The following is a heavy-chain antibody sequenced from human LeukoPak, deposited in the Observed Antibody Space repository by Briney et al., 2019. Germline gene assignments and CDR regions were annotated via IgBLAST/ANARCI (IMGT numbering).Heavy chain of an antibody. CDR3: ARDGGSGWLQPDY. CDR1: GXTFSSYG. CDR2: IWYDGSNK. J-gene: IGHJ4*02. D-gene: IGHD5-24*01. V-gene: IGHV3-33*01. Sequence: PGGSLRLSCAASGXTFSSYGMHWVRQAPGKGLEWVAVIWYDGSNKYYADSVKARFTISRHNSQNTLYLKMNSLRAEDTAVYYCARDGGSGWLQPDYWGQGTLVTISS.